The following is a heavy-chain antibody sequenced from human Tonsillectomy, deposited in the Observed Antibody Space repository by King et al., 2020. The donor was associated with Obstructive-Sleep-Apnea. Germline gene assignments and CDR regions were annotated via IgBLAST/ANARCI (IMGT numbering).Heavy chain of an antibody. V-gene: IGHV3-30*04. CDR3: ARGGYYDSSGQLDY. J-gene: IGHJ4*02. D-gene: IGHD3-22*01. Sequence: VQLVESGGGVVQPGRSLRLSCAASGFTFISYAMHWVRQAPGKGLEWVAVISYDGSNKYYADSVKGRFTISRDNSKNTLYLQMNSLRAEDTAVYYCARGGYYDSSGQLDYWGQGTLVTVSS. CDR2: ISYDGSNK. CDR1: GFTFISYA.